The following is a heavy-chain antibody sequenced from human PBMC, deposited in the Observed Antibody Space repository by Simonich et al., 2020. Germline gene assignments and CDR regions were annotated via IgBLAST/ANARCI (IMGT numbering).Heavy chain of an antibody. J-gene: IGHJ2*01. V-gene: IGHV1-2*06. CDR3: ARDGGNCSGGSCYWYFDL. CDR1: GDTFTGYY. Sequence: QVQLVQSGAEVKKPGASVKVSCKASGDTFTGYYMHWVRKAPGQGLEWMGRINPTMGGTNYTQKFKGRGPMTRDPSISTASIELSRLRADDTAVYYCARDGGNCSGGSCYWYFDLWGRGTLVTVSS. CDR2: INPTMGGT. D-gene: IGHD2-15*01.